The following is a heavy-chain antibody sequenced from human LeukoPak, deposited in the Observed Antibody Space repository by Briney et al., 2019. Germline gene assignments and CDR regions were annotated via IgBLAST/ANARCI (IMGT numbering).Heavy chain of an antibody. Sequence: GASLKISCKGSGYSFTSYWIGWVRQMPGKGLEWMGIIYPGDSDTRYSPSFQGQVTISADKSISTAYLQWSSLKASDTAMYYCARSTMVRGIAFDIWGQGTMVTVSS. CDR3: ARSTMVRGIAFDI. CDR2: IYPGDSDT. CDR1: GYSFTSYW. V-gene: IGHV5-51*01. D-gene: IGHD3-10*01. J-gene: IGHJ3*02.